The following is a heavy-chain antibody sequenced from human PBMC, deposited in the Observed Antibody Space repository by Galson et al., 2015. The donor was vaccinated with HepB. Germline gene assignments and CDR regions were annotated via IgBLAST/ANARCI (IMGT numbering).Heavy chain of an antibody. D-gene: IGHD6-13*01. V-gene: IGHV3-21*01. CDR2: ISSSSSYI. CDR1: GFTFSSYS. J-gene: IGHJ4*02. CDR3: ARDDLASAAAGTNFDY. Sequence: SLRLSCAASGFTFSSYSMNWVRQAPGKGLEWVSSISSSSSYIYYADSVKGRFTISRDNAKNSLYLQMNSLRAEDTAVYYCARDDLASAAAGTNFDYWGQGTLVTVSS.